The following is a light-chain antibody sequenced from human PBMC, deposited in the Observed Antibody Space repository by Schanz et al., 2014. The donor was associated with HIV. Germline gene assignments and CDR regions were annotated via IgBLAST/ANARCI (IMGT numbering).Light chain of an antibody. CDR1: QSVTSNY. J-gene: IGKJ1*01. CDR3: QHYGTSRT. Sequence: EIVLTQSPATLSLSPGERATLSCRASQSVTSNYLAWYQQKHGQAPRLLIYGASSRSTGIPDRFSGSGSGTDFTLTISRLEPEDFAVYYCQHYGTSRTFGQGTKVEI. CDR2: GAS. V-gene: IGKV3-20*01.